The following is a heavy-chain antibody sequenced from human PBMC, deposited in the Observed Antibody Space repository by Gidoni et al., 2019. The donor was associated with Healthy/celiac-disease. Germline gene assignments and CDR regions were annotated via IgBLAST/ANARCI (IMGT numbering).Heavy chain of an antibody. V-gene: IGHV4-59*01. Sequence: QVQLQESGPGLVKPSETLSLTCTVSGGSISSYYWSWIRQPPGKGLEWIGYIYYSGSTNYNPSLKSRVTISVDTSKNQFSLKLSSVTAADTAVYYCARSYSSGWSDYWGQGTLVTVSS. CDR2: IYYSGST. CDR3: ARSYSSGWSDY. CDR1: GGSISSYY. J-gene: IGHJ4*02. D-gene: IGHD6-19*01.